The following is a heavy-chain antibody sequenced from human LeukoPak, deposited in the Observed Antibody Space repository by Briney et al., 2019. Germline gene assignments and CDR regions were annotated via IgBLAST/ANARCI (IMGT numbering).Heavy chain of an antibody. CDR1: GFTFSSYS. J-gene: IGHJ4*02. D-gene: IGHD2-21*02. V-gene: IGHV3-48*04. Sequence: HPGGSLRLSCAASGFTFSSYSMNWVRQAPGKGLEWVSYISSSSSTIYYADSVKGRFTISRDNAKNSLYLQMNSLRAEDTAVYYCARASRVVVTATFDYWGQGTLVTVSS. CDR2: ISSSSSTI. CDR3: ARASRVVVTATFDY.